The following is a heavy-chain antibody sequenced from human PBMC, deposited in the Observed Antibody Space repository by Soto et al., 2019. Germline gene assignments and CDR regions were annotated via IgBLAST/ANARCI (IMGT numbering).Heavy chain of an antibody. D-gene: IGHD3-3*01. J-gene: IGHJ5*02. Sequence: SVNGACKASGYTFTGYYMHWVRQAPGQGLEWMGWINPNSGGTNYAQKFQGWVTMTRDTSISTAYMELSRLRSDDTAVYYCARGRAVFWSGYYIRRFDPWGQGTLVIVSS. CDR3: ARGRAVFWSGYYIRRFDP. CDR2: INPNSGGT. CDR1: GYTFTGYY. V-gene: IGHV1-2*04.